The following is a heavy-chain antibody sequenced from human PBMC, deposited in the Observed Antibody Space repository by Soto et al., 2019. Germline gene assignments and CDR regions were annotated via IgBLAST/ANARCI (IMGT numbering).Heavy chain of an antibody. CDR3: ARDSKVRGVIIIKTADY. V-gene: IGHV1-18*01. CDR1: GYTFTSYG. Sequence: ASVKVSCKASGYTFTSYGISWVRQAPGQGLEWMGWISAYNGNTNYAQKLQGRVTMTTDTSTSTAYMELRSLRSDDTAVYYCARDSKVRGVIIIKTADYWGQGTLVTVSS. D-gene: IGHD3-10*01. J-gene: IGHJ4*02. CDR2: ISAYNGNT.